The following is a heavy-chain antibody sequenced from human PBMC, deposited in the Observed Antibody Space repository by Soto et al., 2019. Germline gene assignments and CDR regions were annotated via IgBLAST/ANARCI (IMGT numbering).Heavy chain of an antibody. CDR2: IDIAGSTT. J-gene: IGHJ4*02. Sequence: GGSLRLSCASSGFTFISYWMHWVRQTPGKGLVWVSRIDIAGSTTTYADSVKGRFTISRDNAKNTLYLQMNSLRAEDTAVYYCARGQTVAGPTTFDYCGQGTLVTVSS. CDR1: GFTFISYW. D-gene: IGHD6-19*01. V-gene: IGHV3-74*01. CDR3: ARGQTVAGPTTFDY.